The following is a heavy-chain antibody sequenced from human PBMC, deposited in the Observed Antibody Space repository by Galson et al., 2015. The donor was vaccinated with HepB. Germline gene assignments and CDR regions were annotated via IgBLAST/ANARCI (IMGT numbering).Heavy chain of an antibody. J-gene: IGHJ5*02. Sequence: SVKVSCKASGGTFSSYAINWVRQAPGQGLEWMGGIIPTYGTTKYAQTFQGRVTITADESTHTAYMELSSLRSEDTAVYYCARVGGKLGYCSGGSCSNWFDPWGQGTLVTVSS. D-gene: IGHD2-15*01. CDR1: GGTFSSYA. CDR2: IIPTYGTT. CDR3: ARVGGKLGYCSGGSCSNWFDP. V-gene: IGHV1-69*13.